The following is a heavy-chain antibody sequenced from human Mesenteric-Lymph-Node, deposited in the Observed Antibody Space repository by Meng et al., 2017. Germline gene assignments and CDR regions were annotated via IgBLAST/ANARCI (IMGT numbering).Heavy chain of an antibody. Sequence: GESLKISCAVSGFTFSAFAMSWVRQAPGKGLEWVAAISGSGSNTYYADSVKGRLTISRDNSKNTLYLQMNSLRAEDTAVYYCARDSSGWGYFDYWGQGTLVTVSS. CDR3: ARDSSGWGYFDY. D-gene: IGHD6-19*01. CDR1: GFTFSAFA. V-gene: IGHV3-23*01. CDR2: ISGSGSNT. J-gene: IGHJ4*02.